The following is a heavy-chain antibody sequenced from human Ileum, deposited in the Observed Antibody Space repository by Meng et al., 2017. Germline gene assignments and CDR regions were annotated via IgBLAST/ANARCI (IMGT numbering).Heavy chain of an antibody. V-gene: IGHV1-18*01. Sequence: QGQLVQSGAEVKKRGASVTVSCKASGYTFTDYGISWVRQAPGQRLQWLGWVSGYSGQSHYAQRVQDRVAMTTDTSTNTAYMELRSLRSDDTAVYYCAKDSVATATQFDSWGQGTLVTVSS. CDR3: AKDSVATATQFDS. CDR1: GYTFTDYG. D-gene: IGHD5-12*01. J-gene: IGHJ4*02. CDR2: VSGYSGQS.